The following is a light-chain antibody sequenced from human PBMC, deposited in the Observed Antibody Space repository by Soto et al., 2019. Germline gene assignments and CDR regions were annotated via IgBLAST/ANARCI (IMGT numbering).Light chain of an antibody. V-gene: IGKV3-15*01. CDR2: DTS. Sequence: AWYQQSPGQVPRLLIYDTSTRAPGISARFSGSGSGTEFTLTISTLQSEDFAVYYCQEYLQWPPGMFGQGTTVDMK. CDR3: QEYLQWPPGM. J-gene: IGKJ1*01.